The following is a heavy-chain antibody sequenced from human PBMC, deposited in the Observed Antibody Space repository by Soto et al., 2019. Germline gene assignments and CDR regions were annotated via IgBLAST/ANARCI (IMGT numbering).Heavy chain of an antibody. CDR3: ARGYCSGGSCYRY. Sequence: SETLSLTCSVSGGSISSSSYYWGWIRQPPGKGLEWIGSIYYSGSTYYNPSLKSRVTISVDTSKNQFSLKLSSVTAADTAVYYCARGYCSGGSCYRYWGQGSQVTVSS. V-gene: IGHV4-39*01. J-gene: IGHJ4*02. CDR1: GGSISSSSYY. CDR2: IYYSGST. D-gene: IGHD2-15*01.